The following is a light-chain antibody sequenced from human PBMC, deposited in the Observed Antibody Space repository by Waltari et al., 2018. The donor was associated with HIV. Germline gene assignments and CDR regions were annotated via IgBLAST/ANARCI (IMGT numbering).Light chain of an antibody. CDR3: HQYYSPPYT. V-gene: IGKV4-1*01. CDR2: WTS. CDR1: QSVFYSSINRSY. Sequence: DIVMNQSPYSLAVSLRERATINCKYTQSVFYSSINRSYLAWFQPIPRQAPKLLISWTSTREFGVPDRFTGSGSGTDFTLTISSLQAEYVAVYYCHQYYSPPYTFGQGTKLEI. J-gene: IGKJ2*01.